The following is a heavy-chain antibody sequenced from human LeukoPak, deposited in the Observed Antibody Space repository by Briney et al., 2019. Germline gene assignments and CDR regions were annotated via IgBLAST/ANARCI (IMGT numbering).Heavy chain of an antibody. CDR1: GFTFSSYD. CDR2: ISGSGGST. V-gene: IGHV3-23*01. Sequence: GGSLRLSCAASGFTFSSYDMSWVRQGPGKGLEWVSAISGSGGSTYYADSVKGRLTISRDNSKNTLYLQMNSLRAEDTAVYYCAKDAYSGTYYDYWGQGSLVIVSS. J-gene: IGHJ4*02. D-gene: IGHD1-26*01. CDR3: AKDAYSGTYYDY.